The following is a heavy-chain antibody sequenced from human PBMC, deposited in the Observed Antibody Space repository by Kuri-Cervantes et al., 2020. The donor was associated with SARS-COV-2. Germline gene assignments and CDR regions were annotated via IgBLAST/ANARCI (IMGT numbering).Heavy chain of an antibody. CDR1: GFTFSSYA. Sequence: GESLKISCAASGFTFSSYAMSWVRQAPGKGLEWVSAISGSGGSTYYADSVKGRFTMSRDNSKNTVNLQMNSLRAEDTAVYYCAKHSSGPGAFDIWGQGTMVTVSS. V-gene: IGHV3-23*01. CDR2: ISGSGGST. D-gene: IGHD6-19*01. CDR3: AKHSSGPGAFDI. J-gene: IGHJ3*02.